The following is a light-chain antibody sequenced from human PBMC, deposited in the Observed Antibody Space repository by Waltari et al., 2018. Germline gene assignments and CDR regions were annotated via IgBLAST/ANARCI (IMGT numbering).Light chain of an antibody. CDR3: QQHYGVLWT. CDR2: WAS. CDR1: QSLLYSSNNKNY. Sequence: IVMTQSPDSLAVSLGERATINCKSSQSLLYSSNNKNYLAWYQQKPGQPPKLFIYWASTRESGVPDRFSGSGSGTDFTLTISTLQAEDVAVYYCQQHYGVLWTFGQGTKVEI. V-gene: IGKV4-1*01. J-gene: IGKJ1*01.